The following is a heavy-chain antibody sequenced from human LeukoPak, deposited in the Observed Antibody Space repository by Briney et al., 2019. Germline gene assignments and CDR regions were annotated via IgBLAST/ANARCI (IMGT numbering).Heavy chain of an antibody. Sequence: SETLSLTCAVYGGSFSGYYWNWIRQPPGKGLEWIGEINHRGSTNYNSSLKSRVSISVDTSKNQFSLKLSSVTAADTAVYYCARGRTTYDYVWGSYRPPDYWGQGTLVTVSS. CDR2: INHRGST. J-gene: IGHJ4*02. CDR1: GGSFSGYY. D-gene: IGHD3-16*02. CDR3: ARGRTTYDYVWGSYRPPDY. V-gene: IGHV4-34*01.